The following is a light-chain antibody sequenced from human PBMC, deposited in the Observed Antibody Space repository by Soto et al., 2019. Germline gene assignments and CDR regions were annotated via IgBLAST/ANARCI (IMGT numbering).Light chain of an antibody. CDR3: QQYGRSPFT. J-gene: IGKJ3*01. Sequence: EIVLTQSPGTLSLSPGERATLSCRASQSVSRKNLAWDQRRPGQAPRVVIYGASTRATGIPERFSGSGSGTDFTLTISGLEPEDFAVYYCQQYGRSPFTFGPGTKVDIK. CDR2: GAS. CDR1: QSVSRKN. V-gene: IGKV3-20*01.